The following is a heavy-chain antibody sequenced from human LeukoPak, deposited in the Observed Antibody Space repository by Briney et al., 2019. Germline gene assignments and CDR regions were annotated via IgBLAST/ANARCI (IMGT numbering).Heavy chain of an antibody. D-gene: IGHD2-15*01. CDR1: GFTVSSNY. CDR3: ARKRLDCSGGACYGDFDY. CDR2: IYGGGNT. Sequence: GGSLRLSCAASGFTVSSNYMSWGRQAPGKGLEWGSVIYGGGNTYYADSAKGRVTISRDKAKNSLYLQMNSLRDEDTAVYYCARKRLDCSGGACYGDFDYWGQGTLVTVSS. J-gene: IGHJ4*02. V-gene: IGHV3-66*01.